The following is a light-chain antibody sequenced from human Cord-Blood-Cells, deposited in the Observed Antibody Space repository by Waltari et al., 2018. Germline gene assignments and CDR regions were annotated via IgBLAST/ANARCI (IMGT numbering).Light chain of an antibody. CDR2: EVT. J-gene: IGLJ3*02. Sequence: YSQQHTRSAPPRMIFEVTNQPPAVTARLSGATSGNSAALTVSGLQAEDEADYYCSSYADSNDWVFGGGTKLTVL. V-gene: IGLV2-8*01. CDR3: SSYADSNDWV.